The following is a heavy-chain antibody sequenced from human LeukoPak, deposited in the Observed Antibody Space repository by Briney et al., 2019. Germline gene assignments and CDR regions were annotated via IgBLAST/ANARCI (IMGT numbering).Heavy chain of an antibody. V-gene: IGHV1-2*02. CDR1: GYTFTGYY. J-gene: IGHJ3*02. CDR2: INPNSGGT. Sequence: ASVKVSCKASGYTFTGYYMHWVRQAPGQGLEWMGWINPNSGGTNYAQKFQGRATMTRDTSISTAYMELSRLRSDDTAVYYCARVNQLPMDDAFDIWGQGTMVTVSS. CDR3: ARVNQLPMDDAFDI. D-gene: IGHD2-2*01.